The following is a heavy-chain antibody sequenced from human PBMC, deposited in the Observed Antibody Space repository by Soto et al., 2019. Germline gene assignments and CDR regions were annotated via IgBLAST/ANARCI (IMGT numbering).Heavy chain of an antibody. CDR1: GYTFTSYD. Sequence: ASVKVSCKASGYTFTSYDINWVRQATGQGLEWMGWMNPNSGNTGYAQKLQGRVTMTRNTSISTAYMELSSLRSEDTAVYYCARGPPMYYDFWSGYYGNYYYYYMDVWGKGTTVTVSS. D-gene: IGHD3-3*01. J-gene: IGHJ6*03. CDR3: ARGPPMYYDFWSGYYGNYYYYYMDV. CDR2: MNPNSGNT. V-gene: IGHV1-8*01.